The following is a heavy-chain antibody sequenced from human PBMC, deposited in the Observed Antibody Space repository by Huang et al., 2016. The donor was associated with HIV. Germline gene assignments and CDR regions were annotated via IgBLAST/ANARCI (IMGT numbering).Heavy chain of an antibody. CDR1: GGSIRSDNYY. J-gene: IGHJ4*02. CDR3: ARLPGSITMIRGVITDPY. D-gene: IGHD3-10*01. Sequence: QLQLQESGPGLVKPSETLSLTCTVSGGSIRSDNYYWGWIRQPPGKGLGWLGSIYYSGGTYYNPSLKSRVTITVDTSKNQFSLKMRSVTAADTAVYYCARLPGSITMIRGVITDPYWGQGTLVTVSS. CDR2: IYYSGGT. V-gene: IGHV4-39*01.